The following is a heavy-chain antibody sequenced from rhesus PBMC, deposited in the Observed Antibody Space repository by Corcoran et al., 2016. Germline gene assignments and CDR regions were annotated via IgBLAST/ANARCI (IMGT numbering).Heavy chain of an antibody. V-gene: IGHV4-65*02. CDR2: VGGSTGST. J-gene: IGHJ3*01. CDR1: GASITSNNW. D-gene: IGHD3-28*01. CDR3: ARHFYNSGYFPIDDAFDF. Sequence: QVQLQESGPGLVKPSETLSLTCTVSGASITSNNWWRCIRQPPGKGLAWSGNVGGSTGSTYYNPSLNSRVTISKDTSKNQFSLKLSSVTAADTAMYYCARHFYNSGYFPIDDAFDFWGQGLRVIVSS.